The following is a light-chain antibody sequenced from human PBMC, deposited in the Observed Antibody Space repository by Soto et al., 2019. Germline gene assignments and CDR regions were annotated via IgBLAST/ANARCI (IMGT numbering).Light chain of an antibody. J-gene: IGKJ5*01. CDR3: QQSYRTPPIT. Sequence: DIQMTQSPSYLSASVGDRVTITCRAGQSISSYLNWYQQKPGKAPKLLIYAASSLQSGVPSRFSGSGSGTDFTLTISSLQPEDFATYYCQQSYRTPPITFGQGTRLEIK. CDR1: QSISSY. CDR2: AAS. V-gene: IGKV1-39*01.